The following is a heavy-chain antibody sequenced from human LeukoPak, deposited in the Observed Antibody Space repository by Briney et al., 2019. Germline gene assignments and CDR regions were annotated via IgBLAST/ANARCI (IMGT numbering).Heavy chain of an antibody. CDR3: ARQRYGVVVAATPELGY. Sequence: ASVKVSCKASGYTFTGYYMHWVRQAPGQGLEWMGWINPNSGGTNYAQKFQGRVTMTRDTSISTAYMELSRLRSDDTAVYYCARQRYGVVVAATPELGYWGQGTLVTVSS. CDR2: INPNSGGT. CDR1: GYTFTGYY. V-gene: IGHV1-2*02. D-gene: IGHD2-15*01. J-gene: IGHJ4*02.